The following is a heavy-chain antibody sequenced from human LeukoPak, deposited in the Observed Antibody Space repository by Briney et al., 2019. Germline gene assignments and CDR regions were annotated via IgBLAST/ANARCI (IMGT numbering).Heavy chain of an antibody. CDR2: INLSGNTV. J-gene: IGHJ1*01. V-gene: IGHV3-48*04. CDR3: ARGSSASRS. CDR1: GFTFSSYS. Sequence: PGGSLRLSCAASGFTFSSYSMNWVRQAPGKGLEWISYINLSGNTVDYADSVKGRFTISRDNAKNSLYLEMNSLRADDTAVYYCARGSSASRSWGQGTLVIVSS. D-gene: IGHD6-25*01.